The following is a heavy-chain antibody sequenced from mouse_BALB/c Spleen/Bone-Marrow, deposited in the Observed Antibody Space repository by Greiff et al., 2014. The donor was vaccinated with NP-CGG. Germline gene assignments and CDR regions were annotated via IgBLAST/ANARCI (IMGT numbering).Heavy chain of an antibody. CDR2: IDPANGNT. CDR3: APYYYGSSQFAY. J-gene: IGHJ3*01. V-gene: IGHV14-3*02. Sequence: EVHLVESGAELVKPGASVKLSCTASGFNIKDTYMHWVKQRPEQGLEWIGRIDPANGNTKYDPKFQGKATITADTSSNTAYLQLSSLTSEDTAVYYCAPYYYGSSQFAYWGQRTLVTVSA. CDR1: GFNIKDTY. D-gene: IGHD1-1*01.